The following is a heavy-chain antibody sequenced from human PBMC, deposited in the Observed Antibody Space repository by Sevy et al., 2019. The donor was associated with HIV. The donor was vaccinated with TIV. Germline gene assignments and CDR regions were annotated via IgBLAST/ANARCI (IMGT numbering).Heavy chain of an antibody. Sequence: ASVKVSCKASGGTFSNYAISWVRQAPGQGLEWMGGFIPMFDTANSAQKFQGRVTLTADGSTSTAYMELSSLRSEDTAVYYCASSYYESSGYSPLYYYGMDVWGQETTVTVSS. CDR2: FIPMFDTA. V-gene: IGHV1-69*13. CDR1: GGTFSNYA. D-gene: IGHD3-22*01. J-gene: IGHJ6*02. CDR3: ASSYYESSGYSPLYYYGMDV.